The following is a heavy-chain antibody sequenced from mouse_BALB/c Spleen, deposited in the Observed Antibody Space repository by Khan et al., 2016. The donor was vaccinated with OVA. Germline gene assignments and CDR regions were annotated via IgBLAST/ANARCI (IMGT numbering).Heavy chain of an antibody. CDR1: GFSLNNYS. CDR3: ARRGYDYGRGALFAY. D-gene: IGHD2-4*01. V-gene: IGHV2-2*02. Sequence: QVQLKQSGPGLVQPSQSLSITCTVSGFSLNNYSVHWVRQSPGKGLEWLGVIWSAGSTDYNAAFISRLTISKDNSRSQAFFKMNSLQPNDTAKYYCARRGYDYGRGALFAYWGQGTLVTVSA. CDR2: IWSAGST. J-gene: IGHJ3*01.